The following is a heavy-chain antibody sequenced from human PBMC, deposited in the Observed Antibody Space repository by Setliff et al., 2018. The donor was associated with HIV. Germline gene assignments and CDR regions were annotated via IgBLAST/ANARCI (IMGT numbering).Heavy chain of an antibody. CDR2: ISNSESGGRT. Sequence: GSLRLSCAASGFTFSSYAMPWVRQAPGKGLEWVSGISNSESGGRTFYADAVKGRFTISRDNSKNTMYMEMSRLRAEDTAVYYCAKTLPPFSTYNWYFDLWGRGTLVTVSS. D-gene: IGHD2-21*02. J-gene: IGHJ2*01. CDR1: GFTFSSYA. CDR3: AKTLPPFSTYNWYFDL. V-gene: IGHV3-23*01.